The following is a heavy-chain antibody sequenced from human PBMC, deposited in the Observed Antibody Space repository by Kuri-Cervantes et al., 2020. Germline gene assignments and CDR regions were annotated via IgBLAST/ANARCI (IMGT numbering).Heavy chain of an antibody. V-gene: IGHV3-21*01. CDR1: GFTFSSYS. Sequence: GASLKISCAASGFTFSSYSMNWVRQAPGKGLEWVSSISSSSSYIYYADAVKGRFSISRDNAKNTLYLQMNSLRAEDTAVYYCARDQMPFGVSIPGVHWGQGTTVTVSS. CDR2: ISSSSSYI. CDR3: ARDQMPFGVSIPGVH. J-gene: IGHJ4*02. D-gene: IGHD3-3*01.